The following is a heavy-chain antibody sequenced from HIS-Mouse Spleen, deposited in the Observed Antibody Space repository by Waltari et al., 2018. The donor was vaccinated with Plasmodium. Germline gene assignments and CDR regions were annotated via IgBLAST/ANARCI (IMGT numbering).Heavy chain of an antibody. CDR3: ASSWYWYFDL. V-gene: IGHV3-7*01. CDR1: GFTSSSYW. CDR2: IKQDGSEK. Sequence: EVQLVESGGGLAQPGGSLRLSCAPSGFTSSSYWMSWVRRATGKGLGWVANIKQDGSEKYYVDSVKGRFTISRDNAKNSLYLQMNSLRAEDTAVYYCASSWYWYFDLWGRGTLVTVSS. D-gene: IGHD6-13*01. J-gene: IGHJ2*01.